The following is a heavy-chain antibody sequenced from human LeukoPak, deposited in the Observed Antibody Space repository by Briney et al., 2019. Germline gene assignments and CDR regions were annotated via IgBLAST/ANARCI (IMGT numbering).Heavy chain of an antibody. CDR1: GYTFTDYY. D-gene: IGHD6-13*01. CDR2: VDPEDGET. CDR3: ASGLAAAGT. V-gene: IGHV1-69-2*01. Sequence: ASVKMSCKVSGYTFTDYYMHWVQQATGKGLEWMGPVDPEDGETIYAEKFQGRVTITADTSTDTAYMELSSLRSEDTAVYYCASGLAAAGTWGQGTLVTVSS. J-gene: IGHJ5*02.